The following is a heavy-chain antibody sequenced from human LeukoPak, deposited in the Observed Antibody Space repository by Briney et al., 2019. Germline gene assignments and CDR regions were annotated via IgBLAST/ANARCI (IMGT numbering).Heavy chain of an antibody. CDR1: GGSISSYY. CDR2: IYYSGST. D-gene: IGHD2-2*01. V-gene: IGHV4-39*01. Sequence: PSETLSLTCTVSGGSISSYYWSWIRQPPGKGLEWIGSIYYSGSTYYNPSLKSRVTISVDTSKNQFSLKLSSVTAADTAVYYCARPLGYCSSTSCYDYWGQGTLVTVSS. CDR3: ARPLGYCSSTSCYDY. J-gene: IGHJ4*02.